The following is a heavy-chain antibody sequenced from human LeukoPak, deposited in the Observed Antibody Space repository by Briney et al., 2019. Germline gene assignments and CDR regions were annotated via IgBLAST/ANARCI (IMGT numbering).Heavy chain of an antibody. CDR3: AIPSCFGARSAWRCFAP. CDR2: ISGYTGNT. CDR1: GYTFSSYG. J-gene: IGHJ5*02. D-gene: IGHD3-10*01. V-gene: IGHV1-18*01. Sequence: ASVKVSCKASGYTFSSYGISWVRQAPGQGLEWMGWISGYTGNTNYAQNLQGRVTMTTDTSTSTAYIELRSLRADDTALYYCAIPSCFGARSAWRCFAPWGRGTLVTVSS.